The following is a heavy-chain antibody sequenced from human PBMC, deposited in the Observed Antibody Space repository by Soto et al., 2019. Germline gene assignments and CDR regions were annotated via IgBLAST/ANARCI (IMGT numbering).Heavy chain of an antibody. CDR3: ARAYSGRLPRRADYYYAMDV. D-gene: IGHD2-15*01. V-gene: IGHV3-13*05. J-gene: IGHJ6*02. Sequence: QAGGSLRLSCAASAFTLSAYDMHRVRQPNGKGLEWVSALGAADDPYYLGSVKGRFTISRENAKNSLYLQMNNLRAGDTAVYYCARAYSGRLPRRADYYYAMDVWGQGTTVTVSS. CDR2: LGAADDP. CDR1: AFTLSAYD.